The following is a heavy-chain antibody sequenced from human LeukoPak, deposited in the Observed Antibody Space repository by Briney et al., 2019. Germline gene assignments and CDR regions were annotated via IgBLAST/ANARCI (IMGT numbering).Heavy chain of an antibody. D-gene: IGHD7-27*01. CDR1: GDSVSSHDAE. Sequence: PAQTLPLTCAISGDSVSSHDAEWNWIRQSPTRGLEWLGRTYYRSKWYNDYAESVKSRITMTPDTSKNEVSLRLNSVTPEGTAVYYCAARTGDQYLDYYGIDVWGQGTTVTVSS. CDR3: AARTGDQYLDYYGIDV. J-gene: IGHJ6*02. CDR2: TYYRSKWYN. V-gene: IGHV6-1*01.